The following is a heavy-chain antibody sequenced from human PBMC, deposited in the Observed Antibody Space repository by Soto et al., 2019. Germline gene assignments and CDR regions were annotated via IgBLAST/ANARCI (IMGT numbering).Heavy chain of an antibody. CDR1: GFSLSTSGVG. Sequence: GSGPTLVNPTQTLTLTCTFSGFSLSTSGVGVGWIRQPPGKALEWLAPIYWDDDKRYSPSLKSRLTITKDTSKNQVVLTMTNMDPVDTATYYCAHRGYCSGGSCYARNWFDPWGQGTLVTVSS. CDR3: AHRGYCSGGSCYARNWFDP. D-gene: IGHD2-15*01. CDR2: IYWDDDK. J-gene: IGHJ5*02. V-gene: IGHV2-5*02.